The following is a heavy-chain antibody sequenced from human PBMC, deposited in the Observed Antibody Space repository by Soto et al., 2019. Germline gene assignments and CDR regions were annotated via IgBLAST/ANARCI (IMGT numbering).Heavy chain of an antibody. Sequence: GGSLRLSCAASGFTFSSYWMHWVRQAPGKGLVWVSRINSDGSSTSYADSVKGRFTISRDNAKNTLYLQMNSLRAEDTAVYYCARVAGLRSNYYDSSGLFNWGQGTLVTVSS. V-gene: IGHV3-74*01. CDR1: GFTFSSYW. CDR2: INSDGSST. CDR3: ARVAGLRSNYYDSSGLFN. J-gene: IGHJ4*02. D-gene: IGHD3-22*01.